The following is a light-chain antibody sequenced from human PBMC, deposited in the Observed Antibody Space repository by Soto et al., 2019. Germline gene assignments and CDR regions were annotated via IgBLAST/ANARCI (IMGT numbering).Light chain of an antibody. CDR2: LAS. Sequence: DVVMTQSPLSLPVTPGEPASISCRSNQSLLHSNGYNYLAWFLQKAGQSPQLLIYLASSRASGVPDRFSGSGSGTDFTLEISSVEAEDVGIYYCMQLLHPPLTFGGGTKVDIK. V-gene: IGKV2-28*01. CDR1: QSLLHSNGYNY. CDR3: MQLLHPPLT. J-gene: IGKJ4*01.